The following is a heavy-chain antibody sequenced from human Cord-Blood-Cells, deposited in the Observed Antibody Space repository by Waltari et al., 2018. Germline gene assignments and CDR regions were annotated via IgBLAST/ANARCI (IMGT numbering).Heavy chain of an antibody. V-gene: IGHV4-30-4*08. D-gene: IGHD4-17*01. CDR3: ASGDYFDY. CDR2: LYYSWST. J-gene: IGHJ4*02. Sequence: QVQLQESGPGMVKPSQTLSLTCHFSGGSISSGDYYWSWIRQPPGKGLEWIGYLYYSWSTYDYPSLKSRVTISVDTAKNQFSLKLSSVTAADTAVYYCASGDYFDYWGQGTLVTVSS. CDR1: GGSISSGDYY.